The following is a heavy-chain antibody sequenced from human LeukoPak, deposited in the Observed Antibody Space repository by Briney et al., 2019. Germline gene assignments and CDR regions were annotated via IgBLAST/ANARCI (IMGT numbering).Heavy chain of an antibody. J-gene: IGHJ4*02. CDR1: GFTVSSNY. V-gene: IGHV3-66*01. Sequence: GGSLRLSCAVSGFTVSSNYMSWVRQAPGKGLEWVSMIYSAGSTHYADSVKGRFTITRDIFKNMLYLQMNSLRVEDAAVYYCARAPVTSCRGAYCYPFDYWGQGTLVTVSS. CDR2: IYSAGST. CDR3: ARAPVTSCRGAYCYPFDY. D-gene: IGHD2-21*01.